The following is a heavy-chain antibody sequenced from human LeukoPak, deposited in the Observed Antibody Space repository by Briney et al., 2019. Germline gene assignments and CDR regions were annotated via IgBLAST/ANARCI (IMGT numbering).Heavy chain of an antibody. D-gene: IGHD6-6*01. CDR1: GFTFSTFA. V-gene: IGHV3-30*18. CDR3: AKEGNSSFYYYYYMDV. Sequence: GGSLRLSCAASGFTFSTFAMIWVRQAPGKGLEWVAVISYDGSNKYYADSVKGRFTISRDNSKNTLYLQMNSLRAEDTAVYYCAKEGNSSFYYYYYMDVWGKGTTVTVSS. J-gene: IGHJ6*03. CDR2: ISYDGSNK.